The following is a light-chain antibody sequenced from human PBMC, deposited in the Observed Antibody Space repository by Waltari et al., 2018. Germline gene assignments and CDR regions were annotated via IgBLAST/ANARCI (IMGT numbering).Light chain of an antibody. CDR2: DAS. J-gene: IGKJ1*01. Sequence: SCRASQSVGRSLAWYQQKPGQAPRLLIYDASKRATGIPERVSGSGSGTDFSHTISRLEPEDFAVYYCQMYVRLPVTFGQGTKVEIK. V-gene: IGKV3-20*01. CDR3: QMYVRLPVT. CDR1: QSVGRS.